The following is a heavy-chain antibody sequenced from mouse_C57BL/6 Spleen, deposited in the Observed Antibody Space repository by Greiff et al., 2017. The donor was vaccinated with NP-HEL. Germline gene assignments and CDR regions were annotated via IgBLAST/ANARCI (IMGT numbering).Heavy chain of an antibody. CDR2: IDPIGGGT. CDR1: GYTFTSYW. J-gene: IGHJ3*01. Sequence: QVQLQQPGAELVKPGASVKLSCKASGYTFTSYWMHWVKQRPGRGLEWIGRIDPIGGGTKYNEKFKGKATLTVDKPSSTAYMQLSSLTAEDSAVYYCARAHYYGSSQSWFAYWGQGTLVTVSA. D-gene: IGHD1-1*01. V-gene: IGHV1-72*01. CDR3: ARAHYYGSSQSWFAY.